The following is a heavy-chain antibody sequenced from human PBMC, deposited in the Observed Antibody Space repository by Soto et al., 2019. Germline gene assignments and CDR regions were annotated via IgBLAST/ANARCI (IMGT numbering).Heavy chain of an antibody. V-gene: IGHV3-66*01. J-gene: IGHJ4*02. D-gene: IGHD3-3*01. Sequence: PGGSLRLSCAASGFTVSSSYMSWVRQAPGKGLEWVSVIYSAGSTYYADSVKGRFTISRDNSKNTLYLQMNSLRVEDTAVYYCAKEGSIYGVVSPYFDYWGQGALVTVSS. CDR1: GFTVSSSY. CDR3: AKEGSIYGVVSPYFDY. CDR2: IYSAGST.